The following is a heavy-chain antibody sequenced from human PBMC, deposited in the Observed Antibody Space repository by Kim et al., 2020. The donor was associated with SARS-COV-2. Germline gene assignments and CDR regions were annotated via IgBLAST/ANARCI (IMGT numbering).Heavy chain of an antibody. J-gene: IGHJ6*02. V-gene: IGHV1-2*02. CDR1: GYPFSGFY. CDR2: ISPNNGAT. CDR3: ARGSDYHGLDV. Sequence: ASVKVSCKTSGYPFSGFYIHWVRQAPGQGLEWMGCISPNNGATKYAEASQGRVTMTRDTSINTAYLELSRVKSDDTAIYFCARGSDYHGLDVWGQGTTVTVSS.